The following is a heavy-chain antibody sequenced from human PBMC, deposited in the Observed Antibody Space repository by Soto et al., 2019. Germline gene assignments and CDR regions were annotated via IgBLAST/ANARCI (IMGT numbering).Heavy chain of an antibody. V-gene: IGHV3-23*01. CDR2: ISGSGGST. Sequence: EVQLLESGGGLVQPGGSLRLSCAASGFTFSSYAMSGVRQAPGKGLEWVSAISGSGGSTYYANSVKGRFTISRENSKNTVYLQTNSVRAEGNAEYYWAKGRYFDYWGQGSLVAASS. CDR1: GFTFSSYA. J-gene: IGHJ4*02. CDR3: AKGRYFDY.